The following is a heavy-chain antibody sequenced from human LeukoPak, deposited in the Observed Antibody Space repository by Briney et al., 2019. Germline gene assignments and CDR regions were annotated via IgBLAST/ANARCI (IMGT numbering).Heavy chain of an antibody. V-gene: IGHV3-21*01. CDR2: ISSNSSYI. Sequence: PGGSLRLSCAASVFTFSNYSMNWVRQAPGKGLEWVSSISSNSSYIYYADSVKGRFTISRDNAKNSLYLHMNRLRAEETVVYYWAGGAELLLAPNWSFDLWGRGTLVTVSS. J-gene: IGHJ2*01. CDR3: AGGAELLLAPNWSFDL. CDR1: VFTFSNYS. D-gene: IGHD2-15*01.